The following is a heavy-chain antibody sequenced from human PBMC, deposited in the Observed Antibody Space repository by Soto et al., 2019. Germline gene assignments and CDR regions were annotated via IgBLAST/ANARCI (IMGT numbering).Heavy chain of an antibody. CDR1: GGSISRYY. D-gene: IGHD6-13*01. V-gene: IGHV4-59*01. J-gene: IGHJ4*02. CDR3: ARLAAAGTIFIDY. Sequence: SETLSLTCTVSGGSISRYYWTWIRQPPGKGLEWIGYIYYSGSSNYNASLKSRLTISVDTSKNQFSLKLSFVTAADTAVYYCARLAAAGTIFIDYWGQGTLVTVSS. CDR2: IYYSGSS.